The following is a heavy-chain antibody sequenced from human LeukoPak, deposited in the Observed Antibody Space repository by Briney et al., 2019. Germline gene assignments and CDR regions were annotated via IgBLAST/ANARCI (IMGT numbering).Heavy chain of an antibody. CDR1: GYTFTGYY. V-gene: IGHV1-2*02. J-gene: IGHJ5*02. CDR3: AREGYCSSTSCPTYWFDP. D-gene: IGHD2-2*01. Sequence: ASVKVSCKASGYTFTGYYMHWVRQAPGQGLEWMGWINPNSGGTNYAQKFQGRVTMTRDTSISTAYMELSRLRSDDTDVYYCAREGYCSSTSCPTYWFDPWGQGTLVTVSS. CDR2: INPNSGGT.